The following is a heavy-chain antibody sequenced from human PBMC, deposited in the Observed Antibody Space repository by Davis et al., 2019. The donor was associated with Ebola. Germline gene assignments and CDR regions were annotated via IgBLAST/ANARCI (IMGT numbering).Heavy chain of an antibody. Sequence: SVKVSCKASGGTFSSYTISWVRQAPGQGLEWMGRIIPILGIANYAQKFQGRVTITADKSTSTAYMELSSLRSDDTAVYYCAREGDIAVAGTLYYYYGMDVWGQGTTVTVSS. CDR3: AREGDIAVAGTLYYYYGMDV. V-gene: IGHV1-69*04. CDR1: GGTFSSYT. D-gene: IGHD6-19*01. J-gene: IGHJ6*02. CDR2: IIPILGIA.